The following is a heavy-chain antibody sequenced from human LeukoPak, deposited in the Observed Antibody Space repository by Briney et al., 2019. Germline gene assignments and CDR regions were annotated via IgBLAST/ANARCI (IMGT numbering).Heavy chain of an antibody. CDR1: GFTFSSYA. V-gene: IGHV3-23*01. Sequence: QSGGSLRLSCAASGFTFSSYAMSWVRQAPGKGLEWVSAISGSGGRTYYADSVKGRFTISRDNSMNTLYLQMNSLRAEDTAVYYCARASRSMVSANWFDPWGQGTLVTVSS. J-gene: IGHJ5*02. CDR3: ARASRSMVSANWFDP. D-gene: IGHD3-10*01. CDR2: ISGSGGRT.